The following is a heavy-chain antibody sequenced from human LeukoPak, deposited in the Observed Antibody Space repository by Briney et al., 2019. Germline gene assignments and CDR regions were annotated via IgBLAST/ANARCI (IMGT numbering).Heavy chain of an antibody. V-gene: IGHV4-34*01. CDR1: GGSFSGYY. Sequence: SETLSLTCAVYGGSFSGYYWSWIRQPPGKGLEWIGEINHSGSTNYNPSLKSRVTISVDTSKNQFSLKLSSVTAADTAAYYCARGRVRYYYYGMDVWGKGTPVTVSS. CDR3: ARGRVRYYYYGMDV. CDR2: INHSGST. J-gene: IGHJ6*04.